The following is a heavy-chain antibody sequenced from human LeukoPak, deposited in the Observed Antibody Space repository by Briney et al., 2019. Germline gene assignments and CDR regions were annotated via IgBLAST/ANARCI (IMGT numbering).Heavy chain of an antibody. Sequence: GGSLRLSCAVSGITLSNYGMSWVRQAPGKGLEWVAGISDSGGRTNYADSVKGRFTFSRDNPKNTLYLQMNSLRAEDTAVYFCAKRGVVIRVILVGFHKEAYYFDSWGQGALVTVSS. D-gene: IGHD3-22*01. CDR2: ISDSGGRT. CDR3: AKRGVVIRVILVGFHKEAYYFDS. CDR1: GITLSNYG. J-gene: IGHJ4*02. V-gene: IGHV3-23*01.